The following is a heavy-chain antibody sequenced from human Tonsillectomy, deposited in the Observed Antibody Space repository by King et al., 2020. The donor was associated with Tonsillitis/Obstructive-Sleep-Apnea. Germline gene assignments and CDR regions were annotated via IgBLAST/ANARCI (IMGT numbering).Heavy chain of an antibody. D-gene: IGHD4-17*01. V-gene: IGHV1-2*06. CDR2: INPNSGGT. J-gene: IGHJ4*02. Sequence: VQLVESGAEVKKPGASVKVSCKASGYTFPGYYMHWVRQAPGQGLEWMGRINPNSGGTNYAQNFQGRVTMTRDTSISTAYMELSRLRSDDTAVYYCARDVMTTVTTEADYWGQGTLVTVSS. CDR3: ARDVMTTVTTEADY. CDR1: GYTFPGYY.